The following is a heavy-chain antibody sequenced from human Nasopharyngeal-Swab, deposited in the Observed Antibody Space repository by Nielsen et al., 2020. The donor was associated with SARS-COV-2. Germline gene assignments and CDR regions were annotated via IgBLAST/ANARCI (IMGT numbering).Heavy chain of an antibody. V-gene: IGHV4-34*12. Sequence: SETLSLTCSAYGGSFSGFYWSGIRQLPGKGLEWIGVIIHSGNTNYNPSLKSRVTISVDTSKNQFSLKLSSVTAADTAVYYCTVREVSDYWGQGTLVTVSS. CDR1: GGSFSGFY. J-gene: IGHJ4*02. CDR3: TVREVSDY. CDR2: IIHSGNT. D-gene: IGHD3-10*01.